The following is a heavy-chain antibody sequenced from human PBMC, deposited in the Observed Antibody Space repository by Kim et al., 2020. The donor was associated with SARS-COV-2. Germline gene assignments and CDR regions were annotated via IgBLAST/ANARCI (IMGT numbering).Heavy chain of an antibody. CDR1: GFTFSGSA. Sequence: GGSLRLSCAASGFTFSGSAMHWVRQASGKGLEWVGRIRSKANSYATAYAASVKGRFTISRDDSKNTAYLQMNSLKTEDTAVYYCTRRSAAGPSPLGMDVWGQGTTVTVSS. J-gene: IGHJ6*02. V-gene: IGHV3-73*01. CDR3: TRRSAAGPSPLGMDV. CDR2: IRSKANSYAT. D-gene: IGHD6-13*01.